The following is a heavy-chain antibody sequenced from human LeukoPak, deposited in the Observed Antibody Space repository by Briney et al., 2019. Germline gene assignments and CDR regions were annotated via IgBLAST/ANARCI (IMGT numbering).Heavy chain of an antibody. D-gene: IGHD6-13*01. J-gene: IGHJ4*02. Sequence: PGGSLRLSCAASGFTFSSFAMHWVRQAPGKGLEWVAVLWYDGSNKLYGDSVRGRFTISRDNTKNTLYLQMNSLRAEDTAAYYCVKDRTGSWSFDYWGQGTLVTVSS. CDR2: LWYDGSNK. CDR3: VKDRTGSWSFDY. V-gene: IGHV3-30*02. CDR1: GFTFSSFA.